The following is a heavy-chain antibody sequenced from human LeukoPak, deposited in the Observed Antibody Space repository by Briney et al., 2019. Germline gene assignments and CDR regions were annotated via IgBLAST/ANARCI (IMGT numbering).Heavy chain of an antibody. J-gene: IGHJ3*02. V-gene: IGHV4-39*01. CDR2: IYYSGST. D-gene: IGHD2-2*02. CDR3: ARSVGDAAAIAFDI. CDR1: GGSISSSSYY. Sequence: PSETLSLTCTVSGGSISSSSYYWGWIRQPPGKGLEWIGSIYYSGSTYYNPSLKSRVTISVDTSKNQFSLKLSSVTAADTAVYYCARSVGDAAAIAFDIWGQGTMVTVSS.